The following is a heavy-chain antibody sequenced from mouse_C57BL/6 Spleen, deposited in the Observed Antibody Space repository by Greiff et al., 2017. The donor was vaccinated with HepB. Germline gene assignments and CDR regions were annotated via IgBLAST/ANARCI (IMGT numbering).Heavy chain of an antibody. J-gene: IGHJ3*01. V-gene: IGHV1-72*01. Sequence: QVQLQQPGAELVKPGASVKLSCKASGYTFTSYWMHWVKQRPGRGLEWIGRIDPNSGGTKYNEKFKSKATLTVDKPSSTAYMQLSSLTSEDSAVYYCASSYYYGSSSFAYWGQGTLVTVSA. CDR1: GYTFTSYW. D-gene: IGHD1-1*01. CDR3: ASSYYYGSSSFAY. CDR2: IDPNSGGT.